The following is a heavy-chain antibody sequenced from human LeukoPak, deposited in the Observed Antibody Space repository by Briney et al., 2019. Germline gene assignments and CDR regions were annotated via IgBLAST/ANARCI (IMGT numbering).Heavy chain of an antibody. CDR3: AKDPWGSRGYFDY. V-gene: IGHV3-23*01. CDR2: ISSSGGDT. CDR1: GYTFSRNA. J-gene: IGHJ4*02. D-gene: IGHD7-27*01. Sequence: PGGSLRLSCAASGYTFSRNAMIWVRQAPGKGLEWVSAISSSGGDTYYADSVKGRFTMSRDNSKNTVYLRMSSLRAEDTAGYYCAKDPWGSRGYFDYWGQGTLVTVSS.